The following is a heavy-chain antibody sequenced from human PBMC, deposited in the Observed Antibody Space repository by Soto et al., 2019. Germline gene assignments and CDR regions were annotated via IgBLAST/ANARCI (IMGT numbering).Heavy chain of an antibody. D-gene: IGHD3-22*01. Sequence: PGGSLRLSCAASGFTFSSYGMHWVRQAPGKGLEWVAVIWYDGSNKYYADSVKGRFTISRDNSKNTLYLQMNSLRAEDRAVYYCARDQATYYYDSSGYYPLGYWGQGTLVTVPS. V-gene: IGHV3-33*01. J-gene: IGHJ4*02. CDR3: ARDQATYYYDSSGYYPLGY. CDR2: IWYDGSNK. CDR1: GFTFSSYG.